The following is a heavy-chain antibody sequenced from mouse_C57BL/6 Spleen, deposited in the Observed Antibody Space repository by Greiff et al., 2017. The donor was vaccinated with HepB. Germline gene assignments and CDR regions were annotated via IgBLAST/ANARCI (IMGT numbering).Heavy chain of an antibody. D-gene: IGHD2-4*01. V-gene: IGHV3-1*01. CDR1: GYSITSGYD. CDR2: ISYSGST. CDR3: ARGGIYNDYDGYFDV. Sequence: VQLKESGPGMVKPSQSLSLTCTVTGYSITSGYDWHWIRHFPGNKLEWMGYISYSGSTNYNPSLKSRISITHDTSKNHFFLKLNSVTTEDTATYYCARGGIYNDYDGYFDVWGTGTTVTVSS. J-gene: IGHJ1*03.